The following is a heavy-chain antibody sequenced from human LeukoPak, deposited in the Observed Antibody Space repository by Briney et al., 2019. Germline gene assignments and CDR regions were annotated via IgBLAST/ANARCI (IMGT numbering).Heavy chain of an antibody. CDR3: AKEGAYPIITYDS. J-gene: IGHJ5*01. CDR2: IKQDGSEK. D-gene: IGHD1-14*01. CDR1: GFTFSNYW. V-gene: IGHV3-7*01. Sequence: GGPLRLSCAASGFTFSNYWMNWLRQAPGKGLEWVANIKQDGSEKYYVDSVKGRFTISRDNAKNSLYLQINSLRAEDAGVYYCAKEGAYPIITYDSWGQGTLVTVSS.